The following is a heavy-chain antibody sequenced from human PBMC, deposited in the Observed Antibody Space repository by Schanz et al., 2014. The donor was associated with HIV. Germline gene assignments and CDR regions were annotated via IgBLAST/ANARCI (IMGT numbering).Heavy chain of an antibody. V-gene: IGHV3-23*01. Sequence: EVQLLESGGGLVQPGESLRLSCAVSGFRFSSHAMTWVRQAPGKGLEWVSGISISGETTYYADSVKGRFTISRDNSKNTLYLQMNSLRGEDTAVYYCATAAVTDYSDNWGQGTLVTVSS. J-gene: IGHJ4*02. D-gene: IGHD4-17*01. CDR1: GFRFSSHA. CDR3: ATAAVTDYSDN. CDR2: ISISGETT.